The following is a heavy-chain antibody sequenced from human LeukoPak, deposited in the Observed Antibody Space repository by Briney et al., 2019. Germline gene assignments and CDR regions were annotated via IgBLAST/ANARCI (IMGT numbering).Heavy chain of an antibody. J-gene: IGHJ4*02. CDR2: ITASGTNT. Sequence: GGSLRLSCAASGFTFSSYAMGWVRQAPGGGLQWVSGITASGTNTYDADSVKGRFTISRDNSKNTLYLQMNSLRAEDTAVYYCAKDRVATVAPRQLDYWGQGTLVTVSS. CDR1: GFTFSSYA. CDR3: AKDRVATVAPRQLDY. D-gene: IGHD5-12*01. V-gene: IGHV3-23*01.